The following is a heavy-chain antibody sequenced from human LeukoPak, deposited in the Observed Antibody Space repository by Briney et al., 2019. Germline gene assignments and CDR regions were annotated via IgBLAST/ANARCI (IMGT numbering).Heavy chain of an antibody. J-gene: IGHJ3*02. V-gene: IGHV4-4*09. Sequence: SETLSLTCTVSGGSISDNYWNWIRQPPGKGLEWIGYIHHTGVAYHNPSLEGRVTMSLDTSKNQFSLNLISVTASDTAIFYCARGGSGFDIWGQGTTVIVSS. CDR3: ARGGSGFDI. CDR2: IHHTGVA. CDR1: GGSISDNY. D-gene: IGHD3-16*01.